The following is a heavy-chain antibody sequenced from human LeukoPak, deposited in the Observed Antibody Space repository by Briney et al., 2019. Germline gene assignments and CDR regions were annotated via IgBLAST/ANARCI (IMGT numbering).Heavy chain of an antibody. V-gene: IGHV3-30*02. CDR1: GFAFNVFG. CDR3: ARKLMSARRFEY. D-gene: IGHD2-8*01. CDR2: IKSDGVFT. J-gene: IGHJ4*02. Sequence: KPGGSLRLSCAGSGFAFNVFGMHWIRQAPGKGLEWVAFIKSDGVFTNYAEAVKGRFTISRDNSDKTVFLQMESVRPDDTAVYYCARKLMSARRFEYWGQGTLVTVSS.